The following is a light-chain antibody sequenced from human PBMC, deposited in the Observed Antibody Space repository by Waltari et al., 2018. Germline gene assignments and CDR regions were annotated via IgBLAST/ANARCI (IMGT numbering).Light chain of an antibody. V-gene: IGLV3-9*01. CDR2: RDT. CDR3: QVWDSGTGV. J-gene: IGLJ3*02. CDR1: NIGSKN. Sequence: SYDLTQPLSVSVALGQTARITCGGNNIGSKNVHWYQQKPGQAPLLVIYRDTNRPSGIRERVSGSNLGNTATLTISRVQDGDEGDYYCQVWDSGTGVFGGGTKLTVL.